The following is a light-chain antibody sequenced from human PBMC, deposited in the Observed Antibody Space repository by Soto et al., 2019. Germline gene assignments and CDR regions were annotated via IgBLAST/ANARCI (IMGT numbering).Light chain of an antibody. V-gene: IGKV4-1*01. J-gene: IGKJ5*01. CDR2: WAS. CDR1: HSGFYSSNNKNY. Sequence: IVMTQSPDSLAVSLGEMATINVKSSHSGFYSSNNKNYLAWYQQKKGQPPKXXIYWASTRDSGVPDRFSGGGYGTDFNLTISSLQPADVAVYYCQQYYSTPRTFGQGTRLEIK. CDR3: QQYYSTPRT.